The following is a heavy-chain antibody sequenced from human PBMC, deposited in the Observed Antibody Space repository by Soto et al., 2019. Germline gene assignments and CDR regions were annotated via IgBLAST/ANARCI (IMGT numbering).Heavy chain of an antibody. Sequence: SETLSLTCAVSGGSISSSNWWSWVRQPPGKGLEWIGEIYHSGSTNYNPSLKSRVTISVDKSKNQFSLKLSSVTAADTAVYYCARDSYCGGDCFRYFDYWGQGTLVTVSS. CDR2: IYHSGST. J-gene: IGHJ4*02. CDR1: GGSISSSNW. V-gene: IGHV4-4*02. CDR3: ARDSYCGGDCFRYFDY. D-gene: IGHD2-21*02.